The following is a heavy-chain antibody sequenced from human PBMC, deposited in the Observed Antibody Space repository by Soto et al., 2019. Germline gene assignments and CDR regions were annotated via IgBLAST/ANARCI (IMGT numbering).Heavy chain of an antibody. V-gene: IGHV3-74*01. D-gene: IGHD3-9*01. CDR2: ISGDGVTT. CDR1: GFPFSSYW. CDR3: AREYYGLLTGYDTDY. J-gene: IGHJ4*02. Sequence: EVQLVESGGDLVQRGGSLRLSCAASGFPFSSYWMHWVRHTPGKGLDWVARISGDGVTTYYADSVTGRFTVSRDNAKNTLSLQISGLRAEDTAVYDCAREYYGLLTGYDTDYWCQGALVSVSS.